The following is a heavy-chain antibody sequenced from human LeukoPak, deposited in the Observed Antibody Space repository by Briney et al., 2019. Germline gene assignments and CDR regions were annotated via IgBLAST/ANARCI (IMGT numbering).Heavy chain of an antibody. Sequence: ASVKVSCKASGYTFTSYDINWVRQAPGQGLEWMGWINPNSGGTNYAQKFQGRVTMTRDTSISTAYMELSRLRSDDTAVYYCARSRGDFWSGYDNWFDPWGQGTLVTVSS. CDR3: ARSRGDFWSGYDNWFDP. CDR1: GYTFTSYD. D-gene: IGHD3-3*01. V-gene: IGHV1-2*02. J-gene: IGHJ5*02. CDR2: INPNSGGT.